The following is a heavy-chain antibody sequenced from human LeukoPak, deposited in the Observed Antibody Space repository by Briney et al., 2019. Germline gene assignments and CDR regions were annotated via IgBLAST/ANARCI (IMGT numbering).Heavy chain of an antibody. CDR1: GDIFTSYW. CDR2: IDPSDSYN. CDR3: ARHSAGIVVAGK. Sequence: AESLQISCKGSGDIFTSYWISWVRQMPGRGLEGMGRIDPSDSYNNYSPSFQGHRTISSDNSISTVYLQWSSLKASDTAMYYCARHSAGIVVAGKWGQGTLVTVSS. V-gene: IGHV5-10-1*01. J-gene: IGHJ4*02. D-gene: IGHD6-19*01.